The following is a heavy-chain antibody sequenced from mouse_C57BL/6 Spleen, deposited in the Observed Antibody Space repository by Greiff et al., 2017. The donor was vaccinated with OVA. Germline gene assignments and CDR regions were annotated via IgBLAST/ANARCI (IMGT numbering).Heavy chain of an antibody. CDR2: IYPGDGDT. D-gene: IGHD2-4*01. J-gene: IGHJ3*01. V-gene: IGHV1-82*01. CDR3: ARIDYGAY. Sequence: VQVVESGPELVKPGASVKISCKASGYAFSSSWMNWVKQRPGKGLEWIGRIYPGDGDTNYNGKFKGKATLTADKSSSTAYMQLSSLTSEDSAVYFCARIDYGAYWGQGTLVTVSA. CDR1: GYAFSSSW.